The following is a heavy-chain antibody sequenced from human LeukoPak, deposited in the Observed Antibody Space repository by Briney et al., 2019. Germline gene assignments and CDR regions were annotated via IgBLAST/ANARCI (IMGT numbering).Heavy chain of an antibody. Sequence: GGSLRLPCAASGFTSSNYWMSWVRQAPRKGLEWVANIKQDGSEKYYVDSVKGRFTISRDNAKNSLYLQMNSLRAEDTAVYYCARDRGSSGWYEFDYWGQGTLVTVSS. CDR2: IKQDGSEK. J-gene: IGHJ4*02. CDR1: GFTSSNYW. V-gene: IGHV3-7*01. D-gene: IGHD6-19*01. CDR3: ARDRGSSGWYEFDY.